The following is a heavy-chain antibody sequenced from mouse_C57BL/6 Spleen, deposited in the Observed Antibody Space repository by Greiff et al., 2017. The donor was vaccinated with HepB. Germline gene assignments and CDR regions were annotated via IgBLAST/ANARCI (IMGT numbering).Heavy chain of an antibody. V-gene: IGHV5-17*01. CDR2: ISSGSSTI. CDR3: ARIGCAAHAFAY. CDR1: GFTFSDYG. J-gene: IGHJ3*01. D-gene: IGHD3-2*02. Sequence: EVQGVESGGGLVKPGGSLKLSCAASGFTFSDYGMHWVRQAPEKGLEWVAYISSGSSTINYADTVKGRFTISRDNAKNTLFLQLSSLRSEDTAMYYCARIGCAAHAFAYWGQGTLVTVSA.